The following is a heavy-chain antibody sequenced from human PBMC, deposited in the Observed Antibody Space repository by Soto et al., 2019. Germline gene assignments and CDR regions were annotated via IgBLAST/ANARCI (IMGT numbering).Heavy chain of an antibody. J-gene: IGHJ6*02. D-gene: IGHD6-19*01. CDR1: GDSVSSGRNY. CDR2: VYYTGTS. Sequence: SETLSLTCSVSGDSVSSGRNYWTWIRQPPGKGLEWIGNVYYTGTSNYNPSLKSRVTISVDMSKNQFSLKLSSATAADTAVYYCARDRVDYSSFHYGMDIWGQGTTVTVSS. CDR3: ARDRVDYSSFHYGMDI. V-gene: IGHV4-61*01.